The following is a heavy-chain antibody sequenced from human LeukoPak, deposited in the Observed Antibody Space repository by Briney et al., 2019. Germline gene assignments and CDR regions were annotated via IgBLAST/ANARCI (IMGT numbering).Heavy chain of an antibody. CDR1: GGSISGYY. CDR3: ARVRDSRGGPDAFDI. V-gene: IGHV4-59*01. Sequence: ETLSLTCSVSGGSISGYYWNWIRQPPGKGLEWIGYINYSGSTDYNPSLKSRVTISVDTSKNQFSLNLSSVTAADTAVYYCARVRDSRGGPDAFDIWGQGTMVTVSS. D-gene: IGHD3-22*01. CDR2: INYSGST. J-gene: IGHJ3*02.